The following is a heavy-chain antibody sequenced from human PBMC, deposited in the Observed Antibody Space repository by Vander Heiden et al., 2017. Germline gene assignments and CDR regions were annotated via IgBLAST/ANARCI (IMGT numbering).Heavy chain of an antibody. D-gene: IGHD4-17*01. CDR2: ISYDGSNK. CDR3: ARGRRGLRTVTTPIDY. V-gene: IGHV3-30-3*01. Sequence: QVQLVESGGGVVQPGRSLRLPCAASGFTFSSYPMHWVRQAPGKGLEWVAVISYDGSNKYYADSVKGRFTLSRDNSKNTLYLQMNSLRAEDTAVYYCARGRRGLRTVTTPIDYWGQGTLVTVSS. J-gene: IGHJ4*02. CDR1: GFTFSSYP.